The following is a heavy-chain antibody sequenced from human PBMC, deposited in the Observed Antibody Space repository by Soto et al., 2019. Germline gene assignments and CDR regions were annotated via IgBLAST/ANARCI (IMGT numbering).Heavy chain of an antibody. V-gene: IGHV1-2*04. J-gene: IGHJ6*03. CDR1: GCTFTGYY. CDR3: ARDLGGDYSYYMDV. D-gene: IGHD4-17*01. Sequence: GASVKVSCKASGCTFTGYYMHWVRQAPGQGLEWMGWINPNSGGTNYAQKFQGWVTMTRDTSISTAYMELSRLRSDDTAVYYCARDLGGDYSYYMDVWGKGTTVTVSS. CDR2: INPNSGGT.